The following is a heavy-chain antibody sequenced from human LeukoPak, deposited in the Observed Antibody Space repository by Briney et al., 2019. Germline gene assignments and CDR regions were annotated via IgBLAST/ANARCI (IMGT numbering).Heavy chain of an antibody. CDR2: IKSKTDGGTT. J-gene: IGHJ4*02. CDR3: TTEAQQLVLFDY. V-gene: IGHV3-15*01. Sequence: GGSLRLSCAASGFTFSNAWMSWVRQAPGKGLEWVGRIKSKTDGGTTDYAAPVKGRFTISRDDSKNTLYLQMNSLKTEDTAVYYCTTEAQQLVLFDYWGQGTLVTVSP. D-gene: IGHD6-6*01. CDR1: GFTFSNAW.